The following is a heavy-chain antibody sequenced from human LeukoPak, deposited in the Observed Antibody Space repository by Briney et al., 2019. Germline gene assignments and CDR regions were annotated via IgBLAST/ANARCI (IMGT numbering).Heavy chain of an antibody. CDR2: IHHGGST. D-gene: IGHD3-10*01. CDR3: ARDRSGYDLVDY. Sequence: SETPSLTCTVSGGSISSGDYYWSWIRQPPGKGLEWIGYIHHGGSTYYNPSLKSRVTISVDTSTNQFSLKLNSVTVADTAVYYCARDRSGYDLVDYWGQGAQVTVSS. V-gene: IGHV4-30-2*01. J-gene: IGHJ4*02. CDR1: GGSISSGDYY.